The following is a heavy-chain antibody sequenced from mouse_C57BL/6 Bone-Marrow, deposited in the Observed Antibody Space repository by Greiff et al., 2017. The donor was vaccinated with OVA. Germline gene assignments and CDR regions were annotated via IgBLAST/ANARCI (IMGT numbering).Heavy chain of an antibody. CDR2: ILPGSGST. J-gene: IGHJ4*01. Sequence: QVQLQQSGAELMKPGASVKLSCKATGYTFTGYWIEWVKQRPGHGLEWIGEILPGSGSTNYNEKFKGKATFTADTSSNTAYMQLSSLTTEDSAIYYGARRRVYYGNDYYAMDYWGQGTSVTVSS. CDR3: ARRRVYYGNDYYAMDY. D-gene: IGHD2-1*01. CDR1: GYTFTGYW. V-gene: IGHV1-9*01.